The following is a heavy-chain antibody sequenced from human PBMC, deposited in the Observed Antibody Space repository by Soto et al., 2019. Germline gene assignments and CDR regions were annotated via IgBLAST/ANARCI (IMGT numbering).Heavy chain of an antibody. D-gene: IGHD5-18*01. CDR3: AKHVDTAPTYYYFGIDV. J-gene: IGHJ6*02. CDR2: ISGSGVST. V-gene: IGHV3-23*01. Sequence: GGSLRLSCAASGFTSNSYAMSWVRQAPGKGLEWVSAISGSGVSTYYADSVRDRFTISRDNSKNTLYLQMHTLRADDTASYFCAKHVDTAPTYYYFGIDVWGQGTTVTVSS. CDR1: GFTSNSYA.